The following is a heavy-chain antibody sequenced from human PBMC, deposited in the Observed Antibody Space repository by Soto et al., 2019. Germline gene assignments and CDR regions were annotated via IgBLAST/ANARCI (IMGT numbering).Heavy chain of an antibody. Sequence: GSLRLSCAASGFTFSSYGMHWVRQAPGRGLEWVAVIWYDGSNKYYADSVKGRFTISRDNSKNTLYLQMNSLRAEDTAVYYCARGGYYDILTPFDYWGQGT. V-gene: IGHV3-33*01. CDR2: IWYDGSNK. J-gene: IGHJ4*02. CDR3: ARGGYYDILTPFDY. CDR1: GFTFSSYG. D-gene: IGHD3-9*01.